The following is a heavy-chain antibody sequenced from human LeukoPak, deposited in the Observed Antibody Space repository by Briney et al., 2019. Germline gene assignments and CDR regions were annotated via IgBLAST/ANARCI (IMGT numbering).Heavy chain of an antibody. J-gene: IGHJ6*03. CDR2: IYYSGST. Sequence: SETLSLTCSVSGDSISTSSYYWGWIRQPPGKGLEWMAIIYYSGSTYYNPSLKSRVTISVDTSKNQFSLKLSSVTAADTAVYYCAGNSGSYYYYYMDVWGKGTTVTISS. CDR3: AGNSGSYYYYYMDV. V-gene: IGHV4-39*01. CDR1: GDSISTSSYY. D-gene: IGHD1-26*01.